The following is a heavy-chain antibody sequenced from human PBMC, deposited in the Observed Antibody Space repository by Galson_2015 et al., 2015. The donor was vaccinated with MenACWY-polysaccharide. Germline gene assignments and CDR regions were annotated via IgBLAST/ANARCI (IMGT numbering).Heavy chain of an antibody. CDR1: GYTFSSYG. Sequence: SVKVSCKASGYTFSSYGFSWMRQAPGQGLEWMGWISTDNGDTNYVQSLQDRVTMTTDTSTRTAYMELRSLRSDDTAVYCCARAPPGYGGHDYWGQGTLVTVSS. D-gene: IGHD1-26*01. CDR2: ISTDNGDT. V-gene: IGHV1-18*01. CDR3: ARAPPGYGGHDY. J-gene: IGHJ4*02.